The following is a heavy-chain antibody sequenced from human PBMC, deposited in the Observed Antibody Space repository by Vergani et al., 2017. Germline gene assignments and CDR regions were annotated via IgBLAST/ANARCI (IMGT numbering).Heavy chain of an antibody. CDR3: AKDIVVVPAATDV. CDR2: IRSKANSYAT. D-gene: IGHD2-2*01. CDR1: GFTFSGSA. V-gene: IGHV3-73*01. J-gene: IGHJ6*04. Sequence: EVQLVESGGGLVQPGGSLKLSCAASGFTFSGSAMHWVRQASGKGLEWVGRIRSKANSYATAYAASVKGRFTISRDDSKNTAYLQMNSLRAEDTAVYYCAKDIVVVPAATDVWGKGTTVTVSS.